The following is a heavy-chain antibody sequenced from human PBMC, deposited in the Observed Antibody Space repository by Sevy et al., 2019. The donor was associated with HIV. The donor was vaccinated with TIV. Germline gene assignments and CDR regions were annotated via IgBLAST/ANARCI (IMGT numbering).Heavy chain of an antibody. CDR3: ARDGGGDYFDY. Sequence: GGSLRLSCEASGFSFRRYAMHWVRQAPGKGLEWLTVISYDGRNEYYVDSVKGRFTISRDNSKNTLYLQMNSLSPEDTAIYYCARDGGGDYFDYWGQGTLVTVSS. CDR2: ISYDGRNE. CDR1: GFSFRRYA. D-gene: IGHD3-10*01. V-gene: IGHV3-30*04. J-gene: IGHJ4*02.